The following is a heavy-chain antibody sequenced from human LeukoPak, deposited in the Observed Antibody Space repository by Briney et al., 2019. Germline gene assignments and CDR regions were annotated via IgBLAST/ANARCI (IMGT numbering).Heavy chain of an antibody. CDR1: GYTVSSYG. CDR3: ARDLAAPYGNWIDP. V-gene: IGHV3-53*01. D-gene: IGHD6-6*01. J-gene: IGHJ5*01. Sequence: GGSLRLSCAASGYTVSSYGMTWVRQAPGKGLEWVSLIYSGDTTYYADSVKGRFTISTDNSKNTLYLQMNSLRAEDTAVYYGARDLAAPYGNWIDPWGQGTLVTVSS. CDR2: IYSGDTT.